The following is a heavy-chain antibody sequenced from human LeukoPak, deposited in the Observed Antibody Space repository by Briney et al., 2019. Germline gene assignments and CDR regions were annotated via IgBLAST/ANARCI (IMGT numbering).Heavy chain of an antibody. J-gene: IGHJ4*02. D-gene: IGHD5-24*01. Sequence: PSETLSLTCTVSGGSISSGDSYWSWIRQPPGKGLEWIGYIYYSGSTYYNPSLKSRVTISVDTSKNQFSLKLSSVTAADTAVYYCARDRDGHNKIDYWGQGTLVTVSS. CDR2: IYYSGST. V-gene: IGHV4-30-4*08. CDR1: GGSISSGDSY. CDR3: ARDRDGHNKIDY.